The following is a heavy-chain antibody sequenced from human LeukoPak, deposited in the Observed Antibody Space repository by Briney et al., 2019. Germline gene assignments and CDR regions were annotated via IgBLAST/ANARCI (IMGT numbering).Heavy chain of an antibody. CDR1: GYTFANYE. J-gene: IGHJ4*02. V-gene: IGHV1-8*03. CDR3: ARGTSYYAAGSYPDFDY. Sequence: GASVRLSCKASGYTFANYEIHWVRQATGQGLEWMAWVNPNSGYTNYAQTVQGRVTVTRNTFKNSAYIELSSLGCEDTAVYYCARGTSYYAAGSYPDFDYWGRGTLVTVSS. CDR2: VNPNSGYT. D-gene: IGHD3-10*01.